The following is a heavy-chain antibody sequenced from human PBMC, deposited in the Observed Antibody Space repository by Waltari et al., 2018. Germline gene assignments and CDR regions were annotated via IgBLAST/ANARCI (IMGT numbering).Heavy chain of an antibody. Sequence: QVQLQQWGAGLLKPSETLSLTCAVYGGSFSGYYWSWIRQPPGKGLEWIGEINHSGSTNYNPSLKSRVTISVDTSKNQFSLKLSSVTAADTAVYYCARGPSIWAAVPRHFDYWGQGTLVTVSS. CDR3: ARGPSIWAAVPRHFDY. CDR2: INHSGST. CDR1: GGSFSGYY. J-gene: IGHJ4*02. V-gene: IGHV4-34*01. D-gene: IGHD6-13*01.